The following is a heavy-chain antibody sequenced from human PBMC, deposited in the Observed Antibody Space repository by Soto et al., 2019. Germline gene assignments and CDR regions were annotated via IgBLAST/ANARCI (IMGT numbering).Heavy chain of an antibody. J-gene: IGHJ6*03. CDR1: GFTFSSYS. CDR3: ARDLDQQQLAHYYYYYMDV. CDR2: ISSSSSYI. Sequence: GGSLRLSCAASGFTFSSYSMNWVRQAPGKGLEWVSSISSSSSYIYYADSVKGRFTISRDNAKNSLYLQMNSLRAEDTAVYYCARDLDQQQLAHYYYYYMDVWGKGTTVTVSS. D-gene: IGHD6-13*01. V-gene: IGHV3-21*01.